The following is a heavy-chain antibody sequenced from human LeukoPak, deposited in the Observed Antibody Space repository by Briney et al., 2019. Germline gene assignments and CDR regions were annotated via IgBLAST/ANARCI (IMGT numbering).Heavy chain of an antibody. Sequence: SVTVSCKASGGTFSSCAISWVRQAPGQGLEWMGGIIPIFGTANYAQKFQGRVTITADESTSTAYMELSSLRSEDTAVYYCARSLRSTTYYYDSSGYYTYYFDYWGQGTLVTVSS. V-gene: IGHV1-69*13. CDR2: IIPIFGTA. CDR1: GGTFSSCA. CDR3: ARSLRSTTYYYDSSGYYTYYFDY. J-gene: IGHJ4*02. D-gene: IGHD3-22*01.